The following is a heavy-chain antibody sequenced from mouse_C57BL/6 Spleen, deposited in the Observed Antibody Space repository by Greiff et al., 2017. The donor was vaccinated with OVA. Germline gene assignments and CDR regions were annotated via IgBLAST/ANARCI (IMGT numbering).Heavy chain of an antibody. V-gene: IGHV1-52*01. D-gene: IGHD2-3*01. CDR3: ARDDGWLLRY. CDR2: IDPSDSET. J-gene: IGHJ2*01. Sequence: QVQLQQPGAELVRPGSSVKLSCKASGYTFTSYWMHWVKQRPIQGLEWIGNIDPSDSETHYNQKFKDKATLTGDKSSSTAYMQLSSLTSEDSAVYYCARDDGWLLRYWGQGTTLTVSS. CDR1: GYTFTSYW.